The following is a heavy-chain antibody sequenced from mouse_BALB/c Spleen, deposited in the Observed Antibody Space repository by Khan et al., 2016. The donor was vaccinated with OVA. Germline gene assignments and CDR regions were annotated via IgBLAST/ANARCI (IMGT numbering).Heavy chain of an antibody. D-gene: IGHD2-4*01. CDR2: INTYTGET. V-gene: IGHV9-3-1*01. CDR3: VKGNDYDGTY. J-gene: IGHJ3*01. Sequence: QIQLVQSGPELKKPGEIVKLSCKASGYTFTNYGMNWVKQAPGKGLKWMGWINTYTGETTYADDFKGRFAFSLETSASTAYLQINSLRNEDTATYCCVKGNDYDGTYWGQGTLITVS. CDR1: GYTFTNYG.